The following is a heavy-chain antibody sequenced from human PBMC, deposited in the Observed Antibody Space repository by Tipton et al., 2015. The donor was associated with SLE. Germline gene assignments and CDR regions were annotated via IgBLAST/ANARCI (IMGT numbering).Heavy chain of an antibody. J-gene: IGHJ4*02. CDR1: GFTVSSNY. CDR2: IYSGGST. Sequence: SLRLSCAASGFTVSSNYMSWVRQAPGKGLEWVSVIYSGGSTYYADSVKSRFTISRDNSKNTLYLQMNSLRAEDTAVYYCARDRGSSWFFFDYWGQGTLVTVSS. CDR3: ARDRGSSWFFFDY. D-gene: IGHD6-13*01. V-gene: IGHV3-66*02.